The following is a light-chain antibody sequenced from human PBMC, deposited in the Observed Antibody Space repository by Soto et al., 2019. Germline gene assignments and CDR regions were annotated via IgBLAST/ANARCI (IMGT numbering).Light chain of an antibody. CDR3: QQSYSTPYT. V-gene: IGKV1-39*01. CDR2: AAS. Sequence: DIQMTQSPSSLSASVGDRVTITCQASQSISNYLNWYQQKPGKAPNLLIYAASSLQSGVPSRFSGSGSGTDFTLTISSLQPEDFATYSCQQSYSTPYTFGQGTKLEIK. J-gene: IGKJ2*01. CDR1: QSISNY.